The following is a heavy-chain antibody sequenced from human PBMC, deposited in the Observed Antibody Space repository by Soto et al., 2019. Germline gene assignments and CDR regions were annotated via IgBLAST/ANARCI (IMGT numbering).Heavy chain of an antibody. CDR3: ASGLVTTIHY. D-gene: IGHD4-17*01. J-gene: IGHJ4*02. CDR2: IYHSGST. Sequence: SETLSLTCAVSGGSISRGGYSWSWIRQPPGKGLEWIGYIYHSGSTYYNPPLKSRVTISVDRSKNQFSLKLSSVTAADTDVYYCASGLVTTIHYWGQGTLVTVSS. V-gene: IGHV4-30-2*01. CDR1: GGSISRGGYS.